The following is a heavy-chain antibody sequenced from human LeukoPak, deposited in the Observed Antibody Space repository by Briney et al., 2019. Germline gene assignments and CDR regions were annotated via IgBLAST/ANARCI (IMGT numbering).Heavy chain of an antibody. D-gene: IGHD1-26*01. Sequence: PGGSLRLSCAASGFTFSSYAMHWVRQAPGKGLEYVSAISSNGGSTYYADSVKGRFTISRDNSKNTLYLQMNSLRAEDTAVYYCAKIAETSGSYGQGYDYWGQGTLVTVSS. J-gene: IGHJ4*02. CDR3: AKIAETSGSYGQGYDY. V-gene: IGHV3-64*04. CDR1: GFTFSSYA. CDR2: ISSNGGST.